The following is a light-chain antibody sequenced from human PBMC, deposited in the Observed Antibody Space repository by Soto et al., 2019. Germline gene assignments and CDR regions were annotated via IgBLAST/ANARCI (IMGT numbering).Light chain of an antibody. CDR3: SSYTRSSTSYV. J-gene: IGLJ1*01. Sequence: SVLTQPASVSGSPGQSITISCTGTRRDVGGYNYVSWYLHHPGKAPKLMIYEVSNRPSGVSNRFSGSKSGNTASLTISGLQADDEADYYCSSYTRSSTSYVFGAGTKVTVL. CDR1: RRDVGGYNY. V-gene: IGLV2-14*01. CDR2: EVS.